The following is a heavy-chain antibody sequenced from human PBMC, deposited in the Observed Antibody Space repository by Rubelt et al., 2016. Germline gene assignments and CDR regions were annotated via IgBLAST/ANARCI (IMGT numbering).Heavy chain of an antibody. CDR1: TFSSYA. CDR3: ARDQEEVNYGSGSYYKGVLDY. Sequence: TFSSYAMSWVRQAPGKGLEWVSAISGSGGSTYYADSVKGRFTISRDNSKNTLYLQMNSLRAEDTAVYYCARDQEEVNYGSGSYYKGVLDYWGQGTLVTVSS. CDR2: ISGSGGST. J-gene: IGHJ4*02. V-gene: IGHV3-23*01. D-gene: IGHD3-10*01.